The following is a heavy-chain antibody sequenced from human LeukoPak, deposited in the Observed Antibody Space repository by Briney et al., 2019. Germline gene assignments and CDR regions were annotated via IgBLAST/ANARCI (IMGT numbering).Heavy chain of an antibody. CDR1: GFTSEDYA. J-gene: IGHJ4*02. CDR3: AKSSYDILTGYYLDY. D-gene: IGHD3-9*01. Sequence: GGSLRLSCAASGFTSEDYAMHWVRQAPGKGLEWVSGISWNSGSIGYADSVKGRFTISRDNAKNSLYLQMNSLRAEDTALYYCAKSSYDILTGYYLDYWGQGTLVTVSS. V-gene: IGHV3-9*02. CDR2: ISWNSGSI.